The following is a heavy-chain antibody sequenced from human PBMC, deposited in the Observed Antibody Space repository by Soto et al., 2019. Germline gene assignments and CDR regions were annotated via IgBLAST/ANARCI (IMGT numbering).Heavy chain of an antibody. CDR3: AKIAPDAFDI. Sequence: ESGGGVVQPGRSLRLSCAASGFTFSSYGMHWVRQAPGKGLEWVAVISYDGSNKYYADSVKGRFTISRDNSKNTLYLQMNSLRAEDTAVYYCAKIAPDAFDIWGQGTMVTVSS. CDR2: ISYDGSNK. CDR1: GFTFSSYG. J-gene: IGHJ3*02. D-gene: IGHD6-13*01. V-gene: IGHV3-30*18.